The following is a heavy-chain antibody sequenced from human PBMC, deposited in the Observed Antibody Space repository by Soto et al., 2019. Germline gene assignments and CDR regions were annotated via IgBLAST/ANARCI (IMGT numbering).Heavy chain of an antibody. CDR2: IIPIFGTA. D-gene: IGHD6-19*01. J-gene: IGHJ6*02. CDR1: RVAFSKFI. Sequence: ASVKVSCKESRVAFSKFIVTWVRQAPGLGLEWVGGIIPIFGTANYAQKFQGRVTITADESTSTSYMEVNNLRSEDTAVYYCAKVRYSSPMGYYYGMDVWGQGTTVTVSS. CDR3: AKVRYSSPMGYYYGMDV. V-gene: IGHV1-69*13.